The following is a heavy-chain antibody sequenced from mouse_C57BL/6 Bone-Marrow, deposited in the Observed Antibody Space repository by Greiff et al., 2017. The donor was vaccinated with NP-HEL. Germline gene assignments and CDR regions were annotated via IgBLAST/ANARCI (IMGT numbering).Heavy chain of an antibody. D-gene: IGHD1-1*01. Sequence: EVKLVESGGDLVKPGGSLKLSCAASGFTFSSYGMSWVRQTPDKRLEWVATISSGGSYTYYPDSVKGRFTISRDNAKNTLYLQMSRLKSEDTAMYYCARQGGLFGAYWGQGTLVTVSA. V-gene: IGHV5-6*01. J-gene: IGHJ3*01. CDR1: GFTFSSYG. CDR2: ISSGGSYT. CDR3: ARQGGLFGAY.